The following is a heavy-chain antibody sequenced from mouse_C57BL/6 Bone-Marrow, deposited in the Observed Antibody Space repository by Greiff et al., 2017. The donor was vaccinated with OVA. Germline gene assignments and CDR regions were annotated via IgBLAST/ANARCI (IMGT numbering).Heavy chain of an antibody. Sequence: VQLQQSGAELVKPGASVKLSCTASGYTFTSYWMHWVQQRPGRGLEWIGRIDPSSGGTNYNEKFKSKATLTVDTPSRTAYMQLSSLTAEDSAVYYCARWMRGFAYWGQGTLVTVSA. CDR1: GYTFTSYW. V-gene: IGHV1-72*01. CDR3: ARWMRGFAY. CDR2: IDPSSGGT. J-gene: IGHJ3*01.